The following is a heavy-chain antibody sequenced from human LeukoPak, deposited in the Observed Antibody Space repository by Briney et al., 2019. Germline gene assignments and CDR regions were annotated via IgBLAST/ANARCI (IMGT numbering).Heavy chain of an antibody. Sequence: GGSLRLSCVASGFTFSTYSMNWVRQAPGKGLEWVSFISTSSNYIYYADSVKGRFTISRDNAKNSLYLQMNSLRAEDTAVYYCAKDFYGSYFDYWGQGTLVTVSS. V-gene: IGHV3-21*01. CDR2: ISTSSNYI. J-gene: IGHJ4*02. D-gene: IGHD1-26*01. CDR1: GFTFSTYS. CDR3: AKDFYGSYFDY.